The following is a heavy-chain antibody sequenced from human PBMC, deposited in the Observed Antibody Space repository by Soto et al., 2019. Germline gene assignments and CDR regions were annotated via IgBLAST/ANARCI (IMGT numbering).Heavy chain of an antibody. J-gene: IGHJ4*02. Sequence: EVQLLESGGGLVQPGGSLRLSCAASGFTFSSYAMSWVRQAPGKGLEWVSGLSGGGGSTYYADSVKGRFTISRDNSMHTLYLQMNSLRAEDTAVYYCAKARVGSVGDIIDYWGQGTLVTVSS. CDR1: GFTFSSYA. D-gene: IGHD3-10*01. V-gene: IGHV3-23*01. CDR2: LSGGGGST. CDR3: AKARVGSVGDIIDY.